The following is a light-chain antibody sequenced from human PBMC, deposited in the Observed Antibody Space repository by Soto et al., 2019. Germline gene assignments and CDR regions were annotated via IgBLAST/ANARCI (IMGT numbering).Light chain of an antibody. CDR2: AAS. CDR1: QSISSY. Sequence: DIHMTQSPSSLSASVGYIFTITCRASQSISSYLNWYQQKTGKAPKLLIYAASSLQSGVPSRLSGSGYGTDLTITISSMQTEDFETYYCQQSYSNPHTFGQGTKVDIK. J-gene: IGKJ1*01. CDR3: QQSYSNPHT. V-gene: IGKV1-39*01.